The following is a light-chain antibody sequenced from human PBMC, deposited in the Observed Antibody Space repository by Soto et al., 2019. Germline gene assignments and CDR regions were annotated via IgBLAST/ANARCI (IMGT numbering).Light chain of an antibody. Sequence: QSALTQPASVSGSPGQSITISCTGTSSDVGGYNYVSWYQQHPGKAPKFMIYEVSNRPSGVSNLFAGSKSGNAASLTISGLQAEDEADYCCSSYTSSSTLVVFGGGTKLTVL. CDR3: SSYTSSSTLVV. V-gene: IGLV2-14*01. CDR1: SSDVGGYNY. CDR2: EVS. J-gene: IGLJ2*01.